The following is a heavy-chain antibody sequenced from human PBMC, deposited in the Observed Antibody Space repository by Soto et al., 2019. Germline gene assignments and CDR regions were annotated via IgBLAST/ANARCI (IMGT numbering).Heavy chain of an antibody. J-gene: IGHJ4*02. CDR1: GFTFSSYA. CDR3: AKDLGVLTGYYLLW. Sequence: GGSLRLSCAASGFTFSSYAMSWVRQAPGKGLEWVSAISGSGGSTYYADSVKGRFTISRDNSKNTLYLQMNSLRAEDTAVYYCAKDLGVLTGYYLLWWGQGTLVTVSS. CDR2: ISGSGGST. D-gene: IGHD3-9*01. V-gene: IGHV3-23*01.